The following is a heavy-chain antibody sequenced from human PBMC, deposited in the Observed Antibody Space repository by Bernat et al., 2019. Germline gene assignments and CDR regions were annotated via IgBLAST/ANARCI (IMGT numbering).Heavy chain of an antibody. Sequence: QVQLVQSGAEVKTPGASVKVSCKASEYTFTSYDFNWVRQATGQGLEWMGWVSPNSGNTGYAQKFQGRVTMTGDTSISTVYMELSSLRSEDTAVYYCARSPPNWGVDYWGQGTMVTVSS. V-gene: IGHV1-8*01. CDR1: EYTFTSYD. CDR3: ARSPPNWGVDY. D-gene: IGHD7-27*01. J-gene: IGHJ4*02. CDR2: VSPNSGNT.